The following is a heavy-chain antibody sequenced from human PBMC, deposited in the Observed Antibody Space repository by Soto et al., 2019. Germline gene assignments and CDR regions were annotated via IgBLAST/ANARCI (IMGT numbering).Heavy chain of an antibody. V-gene: IGHV3-49*03. CDR3: TKNGITATPNLDY. J-gene: IGHJ4*02. CDR2: IRSNAYGGTT. Sequence: GGSLRLSCIASGFTFGEYAMTWFRQAPGKGLEWVGFIRSNAYGGTTEYAASVNGRFTISRDDSNSIVHLQMNSLKIEDTAVYYCTKNGITATPNLDYWGQGTLVTVSS. CDR1: GFTFGEYA. D-gene: IGHD1-20*01.